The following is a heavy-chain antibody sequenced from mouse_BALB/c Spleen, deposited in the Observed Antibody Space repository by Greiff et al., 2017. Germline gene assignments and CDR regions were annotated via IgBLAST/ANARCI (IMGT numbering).Heavy chain of an antibody. CDR1: GFTFSSYG. Sequence: EVKLMESGGDLVKPGGSLKLSCAASGFTFSSYGMSWVRQTPDKRLEWVATISSGGSYTYYPDSVKGRFTISRDNAKNTLYLQMSSLKSEDTAMYYCARQGTTVVAGYWGQGTTLTVSS. CDR2: ISSGGSYT. D-gene: IGHD1-1*01. CDR3: ARQGTTVVAGY. V-gene: IGHV5-6*01. J-gene: IGHJ2*01.